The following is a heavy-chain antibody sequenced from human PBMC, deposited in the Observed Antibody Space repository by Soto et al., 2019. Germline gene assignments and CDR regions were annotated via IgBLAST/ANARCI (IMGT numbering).Heavy chain of an antibody. CDR1: GFTVSSNY. Sequence: EVQLVESGGGLVQPGGSLRLSCAASGFTVSSNYMSWVRQAPGKGLEWVSVIYSGGSTYYADSVKGRFTISRDNSKNTLYLQMNSLTAEDTAVYYCARGDYSNYYFDYWGQGTLVTVSS. D-gene: IGHD4-4*01. CDR2: IYSGGST. V-gene: IGHV3-66*01. J-gene: IGHJ4*02. CDR3: ARGDYSNYYFDY.